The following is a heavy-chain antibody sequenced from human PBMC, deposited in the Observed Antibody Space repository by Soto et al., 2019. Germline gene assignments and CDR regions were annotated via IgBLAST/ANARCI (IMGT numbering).Heavy chain of an antibody. CDR3: ARDFIVGAPDYFDY. D-gene: IGHD1-26*01. Sequence: SLRLSCAASGSTFSDYPMHWVRQAPGKGLEWVGVISYDGRVKYYVDSVKGRFTISRDDSKNTLYLQMNSLRVDDTAVYYCARDFIVGAPDYFDYWGQGTLVTVSS. V-gene: IGHV3-30*04. CDR2: ISYDGRVK. CDR1: GSTFSDYP. J-gene: IGHJ4*02.